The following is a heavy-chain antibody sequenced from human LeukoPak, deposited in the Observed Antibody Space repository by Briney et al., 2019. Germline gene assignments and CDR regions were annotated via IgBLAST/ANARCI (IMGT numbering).Heavy chain of an antibody. Sequence: GGSLPLSYSASAFTFNGSAIHWVRQAPGKGLEYVSAISSNGGSTYYADSVKGRFTISRDNSKNTLYLQMSSLRAEDTAVRYCATGVPRYYDWGQGTLVTVSS. D-gene: IGHD2/OR15-2a*01. CDR1: AFTFNGSA. V-gene: IGHV3-64D*06. CDR2: ISSNGGST. J-gene: IGHJ4*02. CDR3: ATGVPRYYD.